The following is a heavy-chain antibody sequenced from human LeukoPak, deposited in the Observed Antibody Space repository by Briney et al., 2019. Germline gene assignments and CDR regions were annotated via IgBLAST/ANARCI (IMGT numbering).Heavy chain of an antibody. CDR1: GFSLSTSGMC. D-gene: IGHD1-1*01. CDR2: IDWDDDK. Sequence: SGPALVKPTQTLTLTCTFSGFSLSTSGMCVSWIRQPPGKALEWLARIDWDDDKYYSTSLKTRPTISKDTSKNQVVLTMTNMDPVDTATYYCARNWRYYGMDVWGQGTTVTVSS. CDR3: ARNWRYYGMDV. V-gene: IGHV2-70*11. J-gene: IGHJ6*02.